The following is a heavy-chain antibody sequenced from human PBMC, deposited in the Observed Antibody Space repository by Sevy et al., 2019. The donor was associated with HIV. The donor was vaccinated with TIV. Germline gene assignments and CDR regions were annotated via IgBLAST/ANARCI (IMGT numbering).Heavy chain of an antibody. V-gene: IGHV4-34*01. Sequence: SQTLSLTCAVHDGSFSGYYWNWIRQLPGKRLEWIGEINESGITYYNPSLKSRVTISVDTSKKQFSLKLNSVTAADTAVYFCARSPPVVVVPGAPSWFDPWGQRTLVTVSS. CDR1: DGSFSGYY. CDR2: INESGIT. D-gene: IGHD2-2*01. CDR3: ARSPPVVVVPGAPSWFDP. J-gene: IGHJ5*02.